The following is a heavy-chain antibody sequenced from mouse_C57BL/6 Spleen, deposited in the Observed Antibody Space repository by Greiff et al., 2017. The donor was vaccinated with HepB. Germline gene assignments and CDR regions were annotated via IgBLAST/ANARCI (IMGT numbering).Heavy chain of an antibody. Sequence: VQLQQSGPELVKPGASVKISCKASGYSFTGYYMNWVKQSPEKSLEWIGEINPSTGGTTYNQKFKAKATLTVDISSSTAYMQLKSLTSEDSAVYYCARREYDYDGYYAMDYWGQGTSVTVSS. V-gene: IGHV1-42*01. CDR2: INPSTGGT. D-gene: IGHD2-4*01. J-gene: IGHJ4*01. CDR3: ARREYDYDGYYAMDY. CDR1: GYSFTGYY.